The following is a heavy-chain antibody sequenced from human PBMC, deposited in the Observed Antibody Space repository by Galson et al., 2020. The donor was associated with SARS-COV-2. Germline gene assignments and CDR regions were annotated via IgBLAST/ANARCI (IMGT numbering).Heavy chain of an antibody. V-gene: IGHV3-7*01. CDR1: GFTFSSYW. Sequence: TGGSLRLSCAASGFTFSSYWMTWVRQAPGKGLEWVANIKQDGSEKDYVDSVKGRFNISRDNAKNSLYLQINSLTVEDTAVYYCARCSSSWAFWGYYGMDVWGPGTTVTVSS. CDR3: ARCSSSWAFWGYYGMDV. J-gene: IGHJ6*02. D-gene: IGHD6-13*01. CDR2: IKQDGSEK.